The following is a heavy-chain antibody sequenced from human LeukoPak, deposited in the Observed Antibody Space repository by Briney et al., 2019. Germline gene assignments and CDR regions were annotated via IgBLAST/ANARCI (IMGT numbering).Heavy chain of an antibody. V-gene: IGHV3-7*01. CDR1: AFTFSSYW. CDR2: IKEDGSEI. CDR3: ARDRGYSSFDY. D-gene: IGHD4-23*01. J-gene: IGHJ4*02. Sequence: PGGSLRLSCEAPAFTFSSYWMSWVRQAPGKGLERVANIKEDGSEINYVDSVKGRFTISRDNAKNSLFLQMNSLRVEDTAVYYCARDRGYSSFDYWGQGTLVTVSS.